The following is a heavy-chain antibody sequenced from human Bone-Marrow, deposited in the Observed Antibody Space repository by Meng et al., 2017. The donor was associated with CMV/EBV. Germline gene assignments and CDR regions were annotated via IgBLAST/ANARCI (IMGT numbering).Heavy chain of an antibody. CDR1: GFTLSSHW. J-gene: IGHJ4*02. V-gene: IGHV3-7*01. CDR3: ARELGRPPYQLLFGVGYCFDY. D-gene: IGHD2-2*01. Sequence: GESLKISCAASGFTLSSHWMSWVRQAPGKGLEWVAMINPDGSGNYYVDSVKGRFTISRDNAKNSLYLQMNSLRAEDTAVYYCARELGRPPYQLLFGVGYCFDYWGQGTRVTGYS. CDR2: INPDGSGN.